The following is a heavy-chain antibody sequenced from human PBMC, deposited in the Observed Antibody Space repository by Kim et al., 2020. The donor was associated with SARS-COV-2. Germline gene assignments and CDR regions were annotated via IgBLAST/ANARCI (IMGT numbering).Heavy chain of an antibody. Sequence: SETLSLTCTVSGGSISSYYWSWIRQPPGKGLEWIGYIYYSGSTNYNPSLKSRVTISVDTSKNQFSLKLSSVTAADTAVYYCARVYGSGSYFYYYYYGMDVWGQGTTVTVSS. CDR2: IYYSGST. CDR3: ARVYGSGSYFYYYYYGMDV. CDR1: GGSISSYY. D-gene: IGHD3-10*01. J-gene: IGHJ6*02. V-gene: IGHV4-59*08.